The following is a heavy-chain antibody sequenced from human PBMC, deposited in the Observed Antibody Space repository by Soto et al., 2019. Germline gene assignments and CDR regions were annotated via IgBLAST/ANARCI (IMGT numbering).Heavy chain of an antibody. D-gene: IGHD2-21*02. CDR2: IIPIFGTA. CDR3: ARGPGGNSGFRAHYYYYYGMDV. CDR1: GGSFSSYA. Sequence: QVQLVQSGAEVKKPGSSVKVSCKASGGSFSSYAISWVQQAPGQGLEWMGGIIPIFGTANYAQKFQGRVTITADESTSTAYMELSSLRSEDTAVYYCARGPGGNSGFRAHYYYYYGMDVWGQGTTVTVSS. V-gene: IGHV1-69*12. J-gene: IGHJ6*02.